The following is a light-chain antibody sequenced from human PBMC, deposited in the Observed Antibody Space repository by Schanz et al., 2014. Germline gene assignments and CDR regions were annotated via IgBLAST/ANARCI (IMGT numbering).Light chain of an antibody. J-gene: IGLJ3*02. Sequence: QSVLTQPPSASGTPGQRVTISSSGSTSNIGSNVVNWYQHLPGTAPKLLIYANDQRPSGVPDRFSGSKSGTSASLAISGLQSEDEADYYCQSYDSSLSEWVFGGGTKLTVL. CDR3: QSYDSSLSEWV. CDR2: AND. V-gene: IGLV1-44*01. CDR1: TSNIGSNV.